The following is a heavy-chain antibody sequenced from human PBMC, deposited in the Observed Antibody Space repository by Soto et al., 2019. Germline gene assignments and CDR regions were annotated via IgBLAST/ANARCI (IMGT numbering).Heavy chain of an antibody. D-gene: IGHD5-12*01. CDR2: IYYRGST. CDR3: ARDQFSGFQFDS. CDR1: GGSISSDNHF. V-gene: IGHV4-31*03. Sequence: SETLSLTCTDSGGSISSDNHFWSWIRQQPGKGLEWIGYIYYRGSTYYNPSLKSRLTISVDTSKNQFSLKLSSVTAADTAVYYCARDQFSGFQFDSWGQGTLVTVSS. J-gene: IGHJ4*02.